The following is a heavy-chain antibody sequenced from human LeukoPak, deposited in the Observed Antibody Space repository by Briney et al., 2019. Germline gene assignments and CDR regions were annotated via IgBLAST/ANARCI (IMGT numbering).Heavy chain of an antibody. V-gene: IGHV3-11*01. CDR2: ISNSVNTI. CDR3: ARTVPNIILTGYPDH. Sequence: GGSLRLSCAASGFTISDYCMTWIRQTPGEGLEWVSYISNSVNTIYYADSVKGRFTISRDNAKNSLYLQMNSLRAEDTAVYYCARTVPNIILTGYPDHWGPGTLVTVSS. J-gene: IGHJ5*02. D-gene: IGHD3-9*01. CDR1: GFTISDYC.